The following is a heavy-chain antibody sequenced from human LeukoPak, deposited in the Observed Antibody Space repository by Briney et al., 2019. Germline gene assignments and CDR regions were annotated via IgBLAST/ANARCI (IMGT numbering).Heavy chain of an antibody. CDR2: MNPNSGNT. V-gene: IGHV1-8*01. Sequence: ASVNVSCKASGYTFTSYDINWVRQATGQGLDWMGWMNPNSGNTGYAQKFQGRVTMTRNTSISTAYMELSSLRSEDTAVYYCASYGGIAVAGTGSRRPRPGYYYMDVWGKGPTVTVSS. D-gene: IGHD6-19*01. CDR3: ASYGGIAVAGTGSRRPRPGYYYMDV. J-gene: IGHJ6*03. CDR1: GYTFTSYD.